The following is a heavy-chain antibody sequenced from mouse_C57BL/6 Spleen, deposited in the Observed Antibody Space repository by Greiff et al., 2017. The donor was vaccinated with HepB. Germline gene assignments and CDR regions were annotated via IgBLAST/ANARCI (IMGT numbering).Heavy chain of an antibody. V-gene: IGHV6-6*01. CDR1: GFTFSDAW. J-gene: IGHJ1*03. D-gene: IGHD1-1*01. CDR3: TSLITTVVADWYFDV. CDR2: IRNKANNHAT. Sequence: EVQLVESGGGLVQPGGSMKLSCAASGFTFSDAWMDWVRQSPEKGLEWVAEIRNKANNHATYYAESVKGRFTISRDDSKSSVYLQMNSLRAEDTGMYYCTSLITTVVADWYFDVWGTGTTVTVSS.